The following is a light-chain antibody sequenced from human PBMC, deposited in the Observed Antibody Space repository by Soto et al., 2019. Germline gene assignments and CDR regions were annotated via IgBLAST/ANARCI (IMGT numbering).Light chain of an antibody. V-gene: IGLV7-46*01. CDR2: DTY. Sequence: QAVVTQEPSLTVSPGGTVTLPCGSSTGPVTSTHYPYWLQQKPGQAPTTLIYDTYNKNSWTPARFAGSIVGGKAALTHSGAQPEDEADYYCLLSYTGTRVLFGAGTQLTVL. J-gene: IGLJ2*01. CDR3: LLSYTGTRVL. CDR1: TGPVTSTHY.